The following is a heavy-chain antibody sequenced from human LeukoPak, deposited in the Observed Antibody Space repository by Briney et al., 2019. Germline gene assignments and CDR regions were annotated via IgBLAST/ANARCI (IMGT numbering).Heavy chain of an antibody. CDR1: GFTVSSNY. Sequence: PGGSLRLSCAASGFTVSSNYMSWIRQAPGKGLEWVSVIYSGGSTYYADSVKGRFTISRDNSKNTLYLQMNSLRAEDTAVYYCARGMSDYYDILTGYSYYFDYWGQGTLVTVSP. V-gene: IGHV3-53*01. D-gene: IGHD3-9*01. J-gene: IGHJ4*02. CDR3: ARGMSDYYDILTGYSYYFDY. CDR2: IYSGGST.